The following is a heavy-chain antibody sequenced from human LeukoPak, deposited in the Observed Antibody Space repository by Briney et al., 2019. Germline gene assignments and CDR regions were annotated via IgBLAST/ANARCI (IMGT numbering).Heavy chain of an antibody. CDR1: GFTFSSYA. J-gene: IGHJ5*02. D-gene: IGHD3-22*01. Sequence: PGGSLRLSCAASGFTFSSYAMSWVRQAPGKGLGWVSAISGSGGSTYYADSVKGRFTISRDNSKNTLYLQMNSLRAEDTAVYYCAKGPRITMILNWFDPWGQGTLVTVSS. V-gene: IGHV3-23*01. CDR2: ISGSGGST. CDR3: AKGPRITMILNWFDP.